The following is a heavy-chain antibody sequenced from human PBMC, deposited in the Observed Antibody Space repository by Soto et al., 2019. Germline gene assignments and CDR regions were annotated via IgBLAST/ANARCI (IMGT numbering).Heavy chain of an antibody. CDR2: IIPMLGMS. V-gene: IGHV1-69*02. CDR3: ATNYGSGSAHFDN. J-gene: IGHJ4*02. CDR1: GDTFNFYT. Sequence: QVQLVQSGAEVKTPGSSVKVSCTASGDTFNFYTLSWVRQAPGQGLEWMGRIIPMLGMSNYAQKFQGRVTMIADKSTSTAYMGLISLRSEDTALYYCATNYGSGSAHFDNWGQGTLVTVSS. D-gene: IGHD3-10*01.